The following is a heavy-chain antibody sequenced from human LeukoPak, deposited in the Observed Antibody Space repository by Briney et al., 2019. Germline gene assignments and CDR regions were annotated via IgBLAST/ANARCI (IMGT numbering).Heavy chain of an antibody. Sequence: GGSLRLSCAASEFTFSSYSMNWVRQAPGKGLEWVSSISSSSSYIYYANSVKGRLTISRDKAKNSLSLQMNSLRAEDTAVYYCARESWNDSPYFDYWGQGTLVTVSS. J-gene: IGHJ4*02. CDR3: ARESWNDSPYFDY. CDR1: EFTFSSYS. V-gene: IGHV3-21*01. CDR2: ISSSSSYI. D-gene: IGHD1-1*01.